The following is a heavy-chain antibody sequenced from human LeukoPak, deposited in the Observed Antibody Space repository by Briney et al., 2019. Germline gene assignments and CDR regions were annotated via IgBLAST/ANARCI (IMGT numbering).Heavy chain of an antibody. CDR3: ARDSLEWLSYFDY. J-gene: IGHJ4*02. CDR1: GFTFSNYG. CDR2: ISYDGSNK. D-gene: IGHD3-3*01. V-gene: IGHV3-30*03. Sequence: PGRSLRLSCAASGFTFSNYGMHWVRQAPGKGLEWVAVISYDGSNKYYADSVKGRFTISRDNSKNTLYLQMNSLRAEDTAVYYCARDSLEWLSYFDYWGQGTLVTVSS.